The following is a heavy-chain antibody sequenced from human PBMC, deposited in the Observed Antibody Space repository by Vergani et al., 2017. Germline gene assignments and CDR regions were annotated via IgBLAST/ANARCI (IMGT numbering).Heavy chain of an antibody. CDR3: AIQYYDILTGYYTFDY. J-gene: IGHJ4*02. D-gene: IGHD3-9*01. CDR1: GGSISSYY. CDR2: IYTSGST. V-gene: IGHV4-4*07. Sequence: QVQLQESGPGLVKPSETLSLTCTVSGGSISSYYWSWIRQPAGKGLEWIGRIYTSGSTNYNPSLKSRVTMSVDTSKNQFSLKLSSVTAADTAVYYCAIQYYDILTGYYTFDYWGQGTLVTVSS.